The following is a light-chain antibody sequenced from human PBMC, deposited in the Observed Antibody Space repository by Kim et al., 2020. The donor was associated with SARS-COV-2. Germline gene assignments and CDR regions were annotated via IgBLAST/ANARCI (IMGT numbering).Light chain of an antibody. CDR1: QGIANN. CDR3: QQYAGYPRT. V-gene: IGKV1-16*01. CDR2: AAS. Sequence: ASVGDRVIITCRASQGIANNVAWFQQKPGKAPKSLVYAASSLESGVPSRFSGSGSGTDFILTISSLQPEDYATYYCQQYAGYPRTVGQGTKVDIK. J-gene: IGKJ1*01.